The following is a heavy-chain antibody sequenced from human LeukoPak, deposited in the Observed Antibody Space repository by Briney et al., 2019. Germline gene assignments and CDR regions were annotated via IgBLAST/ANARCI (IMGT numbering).Heavy chain of an antibody. D-gene: IGHD3-22*01. V-gene: IGHV1-69*05. Sequence: GASVKVSCKASGGTFSSYAISWVRQAPGQGLEWMGGIIPIFGTANYAQKFQGRVTITTDESTSTAYMELSSLRSEDTAVYYCASPGAPYYYDSSGYYPRAFDYWGQGTLVTVSS. CDR2: IIPIFGTA. CDR3: ASPGAPYYYDSSGYYPRAFDY. J-gene: IGHJ4*02. CDR1: GGTFSSYA.